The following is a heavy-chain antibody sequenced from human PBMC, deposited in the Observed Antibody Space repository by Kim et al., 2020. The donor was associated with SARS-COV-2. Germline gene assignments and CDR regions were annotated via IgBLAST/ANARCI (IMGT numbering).Heavy chain of an antibody. V-gene: IGHV3-21*01. J-gene: IGHJ4*02. CDR2: I. Sequence: IYYADSVKGRFTISRDNAKKSLYLQMNSLRAEDTAVYYCARVSGTTSFDYWGQGTLVTVSS. CDR3: ARVSGTTSFDY. D-gene: IGHD1-7*01.